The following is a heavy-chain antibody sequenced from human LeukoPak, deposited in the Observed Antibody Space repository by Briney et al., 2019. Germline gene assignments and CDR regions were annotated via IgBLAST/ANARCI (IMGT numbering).Heavy chain of an antibody. Sequence: GGSLRLSCAASGFTVGSNYMTWVRQAPGKGLEWVANIKQDGSEKYYADSVKGRFTISRDNAKNTLYLQMNSLRAEDTAVYYCARVLKFRVGTSTVTFASEIDYWGQGTLITVSS. CDR1: GFTVGSNY. D-gene: IGHD4-11*01. CDR2: IKQDGSEK. V-gene: IGHV3-7*01. J-gene: IGHJ4*02. CDR3: ARVLKFRVGTSTVTFASEIDY.